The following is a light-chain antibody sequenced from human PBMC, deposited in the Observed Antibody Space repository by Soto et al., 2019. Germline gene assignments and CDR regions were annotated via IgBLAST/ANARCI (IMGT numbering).Light chain of an antibody. CDR1: SGQSSYA. CDR3: QTWGTGMV. V-gene: IGLV4-69*01. Sequence: QSVLTQSPSASASLGASVKLTCTLSSGQSSYAIAWHQQQPEKGPRYLMKLNSDGSHSKGDGIPDRFSGSSSGAERYLTISSLQSQDEADYYCQTWGTGMVFGGGTKVTVL. J-gene: IGLJ2*01. CDR2: LNSDGSH.